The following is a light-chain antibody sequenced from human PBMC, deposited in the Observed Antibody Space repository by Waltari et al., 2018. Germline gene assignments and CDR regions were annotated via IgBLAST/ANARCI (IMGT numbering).Light chain of an antibody. CDR2: EVR. CDR1: TSALGRYTL. Sequence: QSALTQPASVSGSPGQSITLSCTGTTSALGRYTLVSWYQHHPGQAPKLIIFEVRERPSGVSNRFSGSKSGNTASLTISGLQAEDEADYHCCSYAGNSIYVFGTGTRVTVL. V-gene: IGLV2-23*02. J-gene: IGLJ1*01. CDR3: CSYAGNSIYV.